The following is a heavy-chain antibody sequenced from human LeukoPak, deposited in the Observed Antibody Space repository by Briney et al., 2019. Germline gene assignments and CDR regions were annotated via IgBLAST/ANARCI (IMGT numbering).Heavy chain of an antibody. CDR2: IYYSGST. J-gene: IGHJ4*02. D-gene: IGHD5-24*01. CDR1: GGSISSSSYY. Sequence: SETLSLTCTVSGGSISSSSYYWGWIRQPPGKGLEWIGSIYYSGSTYYNPSLKGRVTISVDTSKNQFSLKLSSVTAADTAVYYCAKEMATISAAFDYWGQGTLVTVSS. CDR3: AKEMATISAAFDY. V-gene: IGHV4-39*02.